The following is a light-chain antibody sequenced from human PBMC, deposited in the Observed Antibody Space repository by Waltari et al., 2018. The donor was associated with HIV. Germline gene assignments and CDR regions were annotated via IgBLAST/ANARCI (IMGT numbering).Light chain of an antibody. CDR3: QQGYSTPPT. Sequence: QMAQSPSSLSASVDDRVTITCRASQSISSYLNWYQQKPGKAPKFLIYAASSLQSGVPSRFSGSGSGTDFTLTISSLQPEDFATYYCQQGYSTPPTFGQGTKLEIK. J-gene: IGKJ2*01. CDR1: QSISSY. V-gene: IGKV1-39*01. CDR2: AAS.